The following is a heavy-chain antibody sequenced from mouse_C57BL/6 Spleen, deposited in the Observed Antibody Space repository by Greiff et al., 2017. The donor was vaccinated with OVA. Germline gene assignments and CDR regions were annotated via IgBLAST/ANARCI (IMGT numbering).Heavy chain of an antibody. CDR3: ARSGDPYYFDY. J-gene: IGHJ2*01. D-gene: IGHD3-1*01. CDR1: GYAFTNYL. Sequence: VMLVESGAELVRPGTSVKVSCKASGYAFTNYLIEWVKQRPGQGLEWIGVINPGSGGTNYNEKFKGKATLTADKSSSTAYMQLSSLTSEDSAVYFCARSGDPYYFDYWGQGTTLTVSS. CDR2: INPGSGGT. V-gene: IGHV1-54*01.